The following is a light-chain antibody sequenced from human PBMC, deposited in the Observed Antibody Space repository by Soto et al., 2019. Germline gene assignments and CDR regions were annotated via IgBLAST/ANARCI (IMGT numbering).Light chain of an antibody. CDR2: EVS. J-gene: IGLJ1*01. CDR3: SSYTSSSTRV. V-gene: IGLV2-14*03. CDR1: SSDVGAYDH. Sequence: SVLPQPASVSVSPGQSITISCTGTSSDVGAYDHVSWYQQHPDKAPKLMIYEVSNRPSGVSNRFSGSKSVNTATLTISGLQAEDEADYYCSSYTSSSTRVFGTGTKVTVL.